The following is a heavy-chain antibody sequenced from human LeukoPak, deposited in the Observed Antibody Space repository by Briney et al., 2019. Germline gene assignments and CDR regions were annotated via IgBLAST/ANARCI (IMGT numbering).Heavy chain of an antibody. V-gene: IGHV4-39*07. D-gene: IGHD3-10*01. Sequence: SETLSLTCTVSGGSISSSSYYWGWIRQPPGKGLGWIGSIYYSGSTYYNPSLKSRVTISVDTSKNQFSLKLSSVTAADTAVYYCARFGGFAGTYFDYWGQGTLVTVSS. CDR1: GGSISSSSYY. CDR2: IYYSGST. CDR3: ARFGGFAGTYFDY. J-gene: IGHJ4*02.